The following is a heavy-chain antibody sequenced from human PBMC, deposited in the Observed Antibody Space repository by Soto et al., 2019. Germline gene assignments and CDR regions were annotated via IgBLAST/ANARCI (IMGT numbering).Heavy chain of an antibody. CDR1: GYSISSGYY. D-gene: IGHD2-21*02. CDR3: ARVTINVSTFYFDQ. Sequence: SETLSLTCAVSGYSISSGYYWGWIRQPPGKGLEWIGSIYHSGSTYYNPSLKSRVTISVDTSKNQFSLKLSSVTAADTAVYYCARVTINVSTFYFDQWGQGTPITVSS. CDR2: IYHSGST. J-gene: IGHJ4*02. V-gene: IGHV4-38-2*01.